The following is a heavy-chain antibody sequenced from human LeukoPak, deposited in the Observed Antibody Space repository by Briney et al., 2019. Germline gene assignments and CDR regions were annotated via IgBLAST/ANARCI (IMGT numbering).Heavy chain of an antibody. CDR2: ISWNSGSI. CDR1: GFTFDDYA. V-gene: IGHV3-9*01. Sequence: GGSLRLSCAASGFTFDDYATHWVRQAPGKGLEWVSGISWNSGSIGYADSVKGRFTISRDNAKNSLYLQMNSLRAEDTALYYCAKGNNYYYMDVWGKGTTVTISS. CDR3: AKGNNYYYMDV. J-gene: IGHJ6*03.